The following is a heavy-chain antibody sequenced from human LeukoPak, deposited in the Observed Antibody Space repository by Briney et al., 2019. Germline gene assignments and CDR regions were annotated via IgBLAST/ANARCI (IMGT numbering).Heavy chain of an antibody. V-gene: IGHV4-59*08. CDR3: ASTFGGARPHDF. CDR1: VGATSGYS. D-gene: IGHD3-16*01. J-gene: IGHJ3*01. Sequence: GTPSLTSTVSVGATSGYSSRCRWQTPGGGLGWIGYIYHSGSTSYHPSLKSRVTMSVDTSNNQFSLKLSSVTAADTAVYYCASTFGGARPHDFWGEGTMVIVSS. CDR2: IYHSGST.